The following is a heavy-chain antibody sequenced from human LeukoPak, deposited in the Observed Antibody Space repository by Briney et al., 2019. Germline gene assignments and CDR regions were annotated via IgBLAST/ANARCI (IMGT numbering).Heavy chain of an antibody. V-gene: IGHV1-18*01. D-gene: IGHD2-15*01. CDR1: GYMFTSYG. CDR2: ISAYNGNT. Sequence: GASVKVSCKASGYMFTSYGINRVRQAPGQGLEWMGGISAYNGNTNYAQKLQGRVNMTTDTSTSTAYMELRSLRSDDTAVYYCARDRRSGGSTNWFDPWGQGTLVTVSS. J-gene: IGHJ5*02. CDR3: ARDRRSGGSTNWFDP.